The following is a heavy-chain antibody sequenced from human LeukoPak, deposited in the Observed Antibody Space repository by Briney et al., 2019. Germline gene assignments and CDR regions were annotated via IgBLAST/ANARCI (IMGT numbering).Heavy chain of an antibody. D-gene: IGHD6-6*01. CDR3: ARVLGSLRSSSGAFDI. V-gene: IGHV1-18*01. Sequence: GASVKVSCKASGHTFTSYGISWVRQAPGQGLEWMGWISAYNGNTNYAQKLQGRVTMTTDTSTSTAYMELRSLRSDDTAVYYCARVLGSLRSSSGAFDIWGQGTMVTVSS. J-gene: IGHJ3*02. CDR2: ISAYNGNT. CDR1: GHTFTSYG.